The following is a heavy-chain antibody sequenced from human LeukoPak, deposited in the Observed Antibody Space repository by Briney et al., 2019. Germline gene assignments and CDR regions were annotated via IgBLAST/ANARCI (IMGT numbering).Heavy chain of an antibody. CDR3: AREEYCTNGVCYTHAFDI. J-gene: IGHJ3*02. V-gene: IGHV1-18*01. Sequence: GASVKVSCKASGYTFTSYGISWVRQAPGQGLEWMGWISAYNGNTNYAQKFQGRVTTTTDTSTSTAYMELRSLRSDDTAVYYCAREEYCTNGVCYTHAFDIWGQGTMVTVSS. CDR1: GYTFTSYG. CDR2: ISAYNGNT. D-gene: IGHD2-8*01.